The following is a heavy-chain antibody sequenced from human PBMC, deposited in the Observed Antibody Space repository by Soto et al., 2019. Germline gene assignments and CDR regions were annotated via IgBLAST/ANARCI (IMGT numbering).Heavy chain of an antibody. J-gene: IGHJ6*02. Sequence: QVQLHQWGAGQLKASETLSLTCAVYGGSFSAFYWSWIRQPPGKGLEWIGDINHSGSSTYSPSHKSRVSISVDTSKTNFHLKLTPVTATDTAAYYCARGRPNSSGGFVHYYFHPTEDWGQGTTVTVSS. CDR2: INHSGSS. CDR1: GGSFSAFY. CDR3: ARGRPNSSGGFVHYYFHPTED. D-gene: IGHD3-22*01. V-gene: IGHV4-34*01.